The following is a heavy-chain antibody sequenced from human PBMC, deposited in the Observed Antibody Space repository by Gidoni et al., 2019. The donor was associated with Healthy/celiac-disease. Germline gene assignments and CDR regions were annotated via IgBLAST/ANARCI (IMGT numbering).Heavy chain of an antibody. CDR1: GLTFSSYA. Sequence: EVQLLESGGGLVQPGGSLRLSCAAAGLTFSSYAMGWVRQAPGKGLEWFSAISGSGGSTYYADPVKGRFTISRDNSKNTLYLQMNSLRAEDTAVYYCAKDDETTRSYFDYWGQGTLVTVSS. CDR3: AKDDETTRSYFDY. CDR2: ISGSGGST. J-gene: IGHJ4*02. V-gene: IGHV3-23*01. D-gene: IGHD4-4*01.